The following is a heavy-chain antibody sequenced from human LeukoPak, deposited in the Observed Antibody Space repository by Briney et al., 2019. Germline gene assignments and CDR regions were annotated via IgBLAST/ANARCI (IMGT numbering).Heavy chain of an antibody. V-gene: IGHV4-61*01. CDR2: IYYSGST. D-gene: IGHD2-2*01. Sequence: SETLSLTCTVSGGSVSSGSYYWSWIRQPPGKGLEWIGYIYYSGSTNYNPSLKSRVTISVDTSKNQFSLKLSSVTAADTAVYYCARLYCNSTSCYVGGYFDYWGQGTLVTVSS. CDR3: ARLYCNSTSCYVGGYFDY. J-gene: IGHJ4*02. CDR1: GGSVSSGSYY.